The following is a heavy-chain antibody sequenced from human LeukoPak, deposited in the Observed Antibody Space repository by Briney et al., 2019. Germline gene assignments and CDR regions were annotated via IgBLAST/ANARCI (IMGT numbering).Heavy chain of an antibody. D-gene: IGHD2-2*01. CDR2: INPNSGGT. CDR1: GYTFTGYY. CDR3: ARDGSVVVPAAIPYWYFDL. J-gene: IGHJ2*01. V-gene: IGHV1-2*02. Sequence: GASVKVSCKASGYTFTGYYMHWVRQAPGQGLEWMGWINPNSGGTNYAQKFQGRVTMTRDTPISTAYMELSRLRSDDTAVYYCARDGSVVVPAAIPYWYFDLWGRGTLVTVSS.